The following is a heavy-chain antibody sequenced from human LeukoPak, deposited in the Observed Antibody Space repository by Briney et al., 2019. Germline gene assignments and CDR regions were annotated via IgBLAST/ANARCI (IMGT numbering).Heavy chain of an antibody. J-gene: IGHJ4*02. Sequence: AGGSLRLSCAASGFTVSSNDMSWVRQAPGKGLECISVIYSGGSTDYADSVKGRLTISRDNSKSTLYLQMNSLRAEDTAVYYCARVVDHDYGDYYLDYWGQGTLVTVSP. CDR3: ARVVDHDYGDYYLDY. CDR2: IYSGGST. V-gene: IGHV3-53*01. CDR1: GFTVSSND. D-gene: IGHD4-17*01.